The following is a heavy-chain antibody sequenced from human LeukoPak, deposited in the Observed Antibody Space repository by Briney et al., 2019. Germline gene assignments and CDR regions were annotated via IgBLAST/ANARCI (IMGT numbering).Heavy chain of an antibody. CDR3: ARGAVGSTPHVAFDI. J-gene: IGHJ3*02. CDR2: IYHSGST. Sequence: TSETLSLTCAVSGYSISSGYYWGWIRQPPGKGLEWIGSIYHSGSTYYNPSLKSRVTMSVDTSKNQFSLRLSSVTAADTAVYYCARGAVGSTPHVAFDIWGQGTMVTVSS. CDR1: GYSISSGYY. D-gene: IGHD1-26*01. V-gene: IGHV4-38-2*01.